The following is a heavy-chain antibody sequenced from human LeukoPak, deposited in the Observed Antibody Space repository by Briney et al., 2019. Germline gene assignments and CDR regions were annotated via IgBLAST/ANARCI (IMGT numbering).Heavy chain of an antibody. J-gene: IGHJ4*02. Sequence: SETLSLTCAVYGGSFSGYYWSWIRQPPGKGLEWIGEINHSGSTNYNPSLKSRVTISVDTSKNQFSLKLSSVTAADTAVYYCARAEQWLVHDYWGQGTLVTVSS. CDR1: GGSFSGYY. D-gene: IGHD6-19*01. CDR3: ARAEQWLVHDY. CDR2: INHSGST. V-gene: IGHV4-34*01.